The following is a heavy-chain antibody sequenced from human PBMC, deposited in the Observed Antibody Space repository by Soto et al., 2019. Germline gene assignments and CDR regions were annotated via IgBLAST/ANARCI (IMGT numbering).Heavy chain of an antibody. CDR2: IYYSGST. J-gene: IGHJ6*02. V-gene: IGHV4-59*01. D-gene: IGHD6-19*01. CDR3: ARRSQSSSGWSFFCYDYYGVDV. CDR1: NGYIGSYY. Sequence: SVTLSLTCTICNGYIGSYYWSWIRQPQGKGLEWIGYIYYSGSTNYNPSLKSRVTISVDTSKNQFSLKLSSVTAADTAVYYCARRSQSSSGWSFFCYDYYGVDVCVHGTTVTVPS.